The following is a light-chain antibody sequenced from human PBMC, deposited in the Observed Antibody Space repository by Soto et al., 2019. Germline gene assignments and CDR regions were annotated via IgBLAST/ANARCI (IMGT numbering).Light chain of an antibody. CDR3: SSYTSSSTYVV. J-gene: IGLJ2*01. CDR2: DVS. Sequence: QSALTQPASVSGSPGQSITISCTGTTSDVGGYNYVSWYQQHPGKAHKLLIYDVSNRASGVSNRFSGSKSGNTASLTTSGLQAEDEADYYCSSYTSSSTYVVFGGGAQLPVL. V-gene: IGLV2-14*01. CDR1: TSDVGGYNY.